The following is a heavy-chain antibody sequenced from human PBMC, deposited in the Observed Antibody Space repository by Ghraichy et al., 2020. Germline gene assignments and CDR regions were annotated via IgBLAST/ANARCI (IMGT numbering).Heavy chain of an antibody. D-gene: IGHD1-14*01. J-gene: IGHJ6*02. CDR3: ARARALFTPHYYYGMDV. Sequence: SVKVSCKASGGTFSSYAISWVRQAPGQGLEWMGGIIPIFGTANYAQKFQGRVTITADESTSTAYMELSSLRSEDTAVYYCARARALFTPHYYYGMDVWGQGTTVTVSS. CDR1: GGTFSSYA. CDR2: IIPIFGTA. V-gene: IGHV1-69*13.